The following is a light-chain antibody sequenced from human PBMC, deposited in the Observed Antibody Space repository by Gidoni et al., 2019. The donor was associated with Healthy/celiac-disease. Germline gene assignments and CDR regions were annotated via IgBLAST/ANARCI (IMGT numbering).Light chain of an antibody. CDR2: DAS. J-gene: IGKJ5*01. CDR3: QQYDNLPPI. V-gene: IGKV1-33*01. CDR1: QDISNY. Sequence: DSQMTQSPSSLSASVGDRVTINCQASQDISNYLNWYQQKPGKAPKLLIYDASNLETGVPSRFSGSGSGTDFTFTISSLQPEDIATYYCQQYDNLPPIFGQGTRLEIK.